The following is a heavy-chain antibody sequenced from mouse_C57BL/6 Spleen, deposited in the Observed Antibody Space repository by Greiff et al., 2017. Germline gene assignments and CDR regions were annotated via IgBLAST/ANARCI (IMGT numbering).Heavy chain of an antibody. CDR2: IYYSGTI. CDR1: GISITTGNYR. Sequence: EVKLQESGPGLVKPSQTVFLTCTVTGISITTGNYRWSWIRQFPGNKLEWIGYIYYSGTITYNPSLTSRTTITRDTPKNQFFLEMNALTAEDTATYYCARDRDYGSSHWYFDVWGTGTTVTVSS. V-gene: IGHV3-5*01. CDR3: ARDRDYGSSHWYFDV. J-gene: IGHJ1*03. D-gene: IGHD1-1*01.